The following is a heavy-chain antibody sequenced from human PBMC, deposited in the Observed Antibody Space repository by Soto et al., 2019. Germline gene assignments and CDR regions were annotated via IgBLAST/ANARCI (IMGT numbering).Heavy chain of an antibody. V-gene: IGHV1-69*02. CDR2: IIPILGIA. Sequence: SVKVSCKASGGTFSSYTISWVRQAPGQGLEWMGRIIPILGIANYAQKFQGRVTITADKSTSTAYMELSSLRSEDTAVYYCARVGDYGDYVAFDIWGQGTMVTVSS. CDR3: ARVGDYGDYVAFDI. D-gene: IGHD4-17*01. CDR1: GGTFSSYT. J-gene: IGHJ3*02.